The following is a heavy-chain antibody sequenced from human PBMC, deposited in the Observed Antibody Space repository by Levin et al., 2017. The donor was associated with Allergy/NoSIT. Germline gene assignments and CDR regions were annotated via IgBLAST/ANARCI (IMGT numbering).Heavy chain of an antibody. CDR3: ARMGDSSGAFDI. V-gene: IGHV4-59*01. D-gene: IGHD3-22*01. Sequence: PSETLSLTCTVSGGSISSYYWSWIRQPPGQGLEWIGYIYYSGSTNYNPSLKSRVTISVDTSKNQFSLKLSSVTAADTAVYYCARMGDSSGAFDIWGQGTMVTVSS. CDR2: IYYSGST. J-gene: IGHJ3*02. CDR1: GGSISSYY.